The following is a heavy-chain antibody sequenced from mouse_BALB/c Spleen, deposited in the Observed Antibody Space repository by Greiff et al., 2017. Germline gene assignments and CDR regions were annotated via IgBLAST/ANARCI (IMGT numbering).Heavy chain of an antibody. J-gene: IGHJ3*01. CDR3: ARWRGNYGFAY. V-gene: IGHV1S135*01. CDR2: IDPYNGGT. Sequence: VQLKESGPELGKPGASVKISCKASGYSFTGYNMYWVKQSHRKSLEWIGYIDPYNGGTSYNQKSKGKATLTVDKSSSTAYMHLNSLTSEDSAIYYCARWRGNYGFAYWGQGTLVTVSA. CDR1: GYSFTGYN. D-gene: IGHD2-1*01.